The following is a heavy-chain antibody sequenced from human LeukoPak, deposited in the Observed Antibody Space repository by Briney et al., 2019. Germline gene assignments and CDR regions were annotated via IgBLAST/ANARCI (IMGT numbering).Heavy chain of an antibody. CDR3: ARVLSQGGTSGYYYYMDV. CDR1: GGSISSSSYY. J-gene: IGHJ6*03. V-gene: IGHV4-39*07. Sequence: SETLSLTCTVSGGSISSSSYYWGWIRQPPGKGLEWIGSIYYSGSTYYNPSLKSRVTISVDTSKNQFSLKLSSVTAADTAVYYCARVLSQGGTSGYYYYMDVWGKGTTVTISS. D-gene: IGHD1-7*01. CDR2: IYYSGST.